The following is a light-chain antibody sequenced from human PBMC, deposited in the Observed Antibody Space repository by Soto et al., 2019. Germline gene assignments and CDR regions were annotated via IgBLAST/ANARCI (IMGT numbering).Light chain of an antibody. CDR1: XXXXGGYNY. CDR2: EVS. J-gene: IGLJ3*02. V-gene: IGLV2-14*01. CDR3: ISYTSSSTWV. Sequence: XTISCXXXXXXXGGYNYVSWYQQHPGKAPKLMIYEVSNRPSGVSDRFSGSRSGNTASLTISGLQAEDESDYYCISYTSSSTWVFGGGTKPPS.